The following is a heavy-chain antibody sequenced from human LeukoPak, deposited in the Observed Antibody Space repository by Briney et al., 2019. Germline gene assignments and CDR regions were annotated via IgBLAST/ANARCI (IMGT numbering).Heavy chain of an antibody. CDR1: GFTFSSYA. CDR2: ISGSGGST. J-gene: IGHJ6*02. Sequence: GGSLRLSCAASGFTFSSYAMSWVCQAPGKGLEWVSAISGSGGSTYYADSVKGRFTISRDNSKNTLYLQMNSLRAEDTAVYYCAKGHVSYYYYGMDVWGQGTTVTVSS. V-gene: IGHV3-23*01. CDR3: AKGHVSYYYYGMDV. D-gene: IGHD3-16*01.